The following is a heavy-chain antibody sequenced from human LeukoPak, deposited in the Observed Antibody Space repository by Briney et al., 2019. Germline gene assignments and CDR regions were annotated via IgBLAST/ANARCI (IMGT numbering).Heavy chain of an antibody. J-gene: IGHJ4*02. CDR2: IYPGDSDT. CDR3: ARRYSDSQIDY. CDR1: GYSFTSYW. Sequence: GESLKISCKGSGYSFTSYWIAWVRQMPGKGLEWMGIIYPGDSDTRYSPFFQGQVTISADKSIGTAYMQWSSLKASDTAMYYCARRYSDSQIDYWGQGTLVTVSS. V-gene: IGHV5-51*01. D-gene: IGHD4-11*01.